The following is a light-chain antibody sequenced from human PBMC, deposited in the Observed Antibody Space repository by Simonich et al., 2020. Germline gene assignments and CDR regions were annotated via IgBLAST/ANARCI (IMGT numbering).Light chain of an antibody. CDR3: QQYYSTPLT. J-gene: IGKJ4*01. Sequence: DIVMTQSPDSLSVSLGERATINCQSSQSVLYSSNNTNYLAWYQHKTGQPPKLLIYWASTRESGVPDRFSGSGSGKDFTLTISSLQAEDVAVYYCQQYYSTPLTFGGGTKVEIK. V-gene: IGKV4-1*01. CDR2: WAS. CDR1: QSVLYSSNNTNY.